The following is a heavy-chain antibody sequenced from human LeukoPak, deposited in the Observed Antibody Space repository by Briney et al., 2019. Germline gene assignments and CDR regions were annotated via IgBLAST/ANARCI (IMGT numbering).Heavy chain of an antibody. J-gene: IGHJ6*02. V-gene: IGHV3-11*01. Sequence: PGGSLRLSCAASGFTFSDYYMSWIRQAPGKGLEWVSYISSSGSTIYYADSAKGRFTISRDNAKNSLYLQMNSLRAEDTAVYYCARGAAMVADEYYYYYGMDVWGQGTTVTVSS. D-gene: IGHD5-18*01. CDR3: ARGAAMVADEYYYYYGMDV. CDR2: ISSSGSTI. CDR1: GFTFSDYY.